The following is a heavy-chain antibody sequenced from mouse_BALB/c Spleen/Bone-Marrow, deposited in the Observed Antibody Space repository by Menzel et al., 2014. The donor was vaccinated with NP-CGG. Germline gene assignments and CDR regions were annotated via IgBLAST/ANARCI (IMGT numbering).Heavy chain of an antibody. V-gene: IGHV7-3*02. D-gene: IGHD2-4*01. CDR3: ARDAICYYYDRSFAY. J-gene: IGHJ3*01. CDR2: IRNKANGYTT. CDR1: GFTFTDYY. Sequence: EVMLVESGGGLVQPGGSLRLSCATSGFTFTDYYMSWVRQPPGKALECLGFIRNKANGYTTDYSASVKGRFTISRDNSQSILYLQMNTLRAEDSSSYYCARDAICYYYDRSFAYWGQGTLVTVSA.